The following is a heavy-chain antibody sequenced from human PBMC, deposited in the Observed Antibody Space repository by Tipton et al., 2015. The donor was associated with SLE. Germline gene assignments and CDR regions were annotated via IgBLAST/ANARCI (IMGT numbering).Heavy chain of an antibody. CDR3: AAGKVVTAPFAFDI. CDR2: ISYDGSNK. CDR1: GFTFSSYA. J-gene: IGHJ3*02. V-gene: IGHV3-30-3*01. Sequence: SLRLSCAASGFTFSSYAMHWVRQAPGKGLEWVAVISYDGSNKYYADSVKGRFTISRDNSKNTLYLQMNSLRAEDTAVYYCAAGKVVTAPFAFDIWGQGTMVTVSS. D-gene: IGHD2-21*02.